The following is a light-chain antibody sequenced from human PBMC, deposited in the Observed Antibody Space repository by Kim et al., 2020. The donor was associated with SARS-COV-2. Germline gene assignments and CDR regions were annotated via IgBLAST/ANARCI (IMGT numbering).Light chain of an antibody. CDR1: QSVSSNY. CDR2: GAS. CDR3: QQYGSSRP. J-gene: IGKJ5*01. V-gene: IGKV3-20*01. Sequence: EIVLTQSPGTLSLSPGERATLSCRASQSVSSNYLAWYQQKPGQAPRLLIYGASSRATGIPDRFSGSGSGTDFTLTISRLEPEDFAVYYCQQYGSSRPFGQGTRLEIK.